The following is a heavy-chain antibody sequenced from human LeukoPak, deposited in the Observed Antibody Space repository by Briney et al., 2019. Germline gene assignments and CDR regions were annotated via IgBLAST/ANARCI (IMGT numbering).Heavy chain of an antibody. D-gene: IGHD2-15*01. Sequence: GRSLRLSCAASGFTFSSYGMHWVRQAPDKGLEWVAVISYDGSNKYYADSVKGRFTISRDNSKNTLYLQMNSLRAEDTAVYYCAKDRVGYCSGGSCYSEAYWFDPWGQGTLITVSS. CDR3: AKDRVGYCSGGSCYSEAYWFDP. V-gene: IGHV3-30*18. CDR1: GFTFSSYG. J-gene: IGHJ5*02. CDR2: ISYDGSNK.